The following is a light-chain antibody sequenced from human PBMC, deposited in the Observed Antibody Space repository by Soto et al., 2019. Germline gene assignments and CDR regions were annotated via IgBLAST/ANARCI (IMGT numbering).Light chain of an antibody. CDR1: SSDVGRYNY. J-gene: IGLJ1*01. Sequence: QSAVPQARSVSGSPGQSVTISFTVTSSDVGRYNYVSWYQQHPVKAPKLIIYDVTKRPSGVPDRFSGSKSGNTASLTISGLQADEEVDYYCCSYAGGYIFVFGTGEKVTVL. CDR3: CSYAGGYIFV. V-gene: IGLV2-11*01. CDR2: DVT.